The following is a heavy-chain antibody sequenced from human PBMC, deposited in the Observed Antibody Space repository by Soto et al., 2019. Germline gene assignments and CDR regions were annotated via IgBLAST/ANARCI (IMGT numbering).Heavy chain of an antibody. CDR3: AREVSGEVDI. Sequence: PWETLSLTCTVSSGSISSGDYYWSWIRQPPGKGLEWIGYIYYSGSTYYNPSLKSRVTISVDTSKNQFSLKLSSVTAADTAVYYCAREVSGEVDIWGQGAMVTVSS. D-gene: IGHD3-10*01. V-gene: IGHV4-30-4*08. J-gene: IGHJ3*02. CDR1: SGSISSGDYY. CDR2: IYYSGST.